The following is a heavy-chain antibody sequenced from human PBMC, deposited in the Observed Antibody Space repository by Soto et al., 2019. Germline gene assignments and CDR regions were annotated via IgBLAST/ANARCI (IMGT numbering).Heavy chain of an antibody. V-gene: IGHV1-2*02. J-gene: IGHJ3*02. CDR1: RYTFTSYD. CDR3: ARRSTTYLNEPIYGI. Sequence: ASVKVSCKHSRYTFTSYDIFWVRQSPGQGLEWIWWMRTGSGDTHYAQKFQGRVTMTRVMTISIAYIEVDTLVSDDEALYYCARRSTTYLNEPIYGIWG. D-gene: IGHD2-2*01. CDR2: MRTGSGDT.